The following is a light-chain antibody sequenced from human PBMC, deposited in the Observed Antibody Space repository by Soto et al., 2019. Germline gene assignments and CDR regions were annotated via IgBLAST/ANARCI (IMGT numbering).Light chain of an antibody. J-gene: IGLJ2*01. V-gene: IGLV1-44*01. CDR1: SSNIGSNT. CDR2: SNN. Sequence: QSVLTQPPSASGTPGQRVTISCSGSSSNIGSNTVNWYQQLPGTAPKLLIYSNNQRPSGVPDRFSGSKSGTSASLAISGRQSEDEADYYCAAWDDSLNGAVFGGGTKVTVL. CDR3: AAWDDSLNGAV.